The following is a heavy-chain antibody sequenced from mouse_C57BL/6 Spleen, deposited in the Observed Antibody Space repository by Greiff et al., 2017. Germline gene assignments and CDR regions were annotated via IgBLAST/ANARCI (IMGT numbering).Heavy chain of an antibody. D-gene: IGHD4-1*01. CDR3: ARITGTDYYFDY. CDR1: GFYIKNTY. CDR2: IDPANGNT. Sequence: VQLQQSVAELVRPGASVKLSCTASGFYIKNTYMHWVKQRPEQGLEWIGRIDPANGNTKYAPKFQGKATITADTSSNTAYLQLSSLTSEDTAIYYCARITGTDYYFDYWGQGTTLTVSS. V-gene: IGHV14-3*01. J-gene: IGHJ2*01.